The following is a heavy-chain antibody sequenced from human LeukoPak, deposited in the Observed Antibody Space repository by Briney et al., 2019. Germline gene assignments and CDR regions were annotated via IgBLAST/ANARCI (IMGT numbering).Heavy chain of an antibody. V-gene: IGHV1-2*02. D-gene: IGHD2-21*01. CDR2: IHPNSGGT. CDR3: ARNVEIGYYLDY. Sequence: ASVKVSCKTSGYTFTGNYIHWVRQAPGQGLEWMAWIHPNSGGTSYAQKFQGRVTMTRDTSITTAYMELSNLRSDDTPVYYCARNVEIGYYLDYWGQGTLVTVSS. CDR1: GYTFTGNY. J-gene: IGHJ4*02.